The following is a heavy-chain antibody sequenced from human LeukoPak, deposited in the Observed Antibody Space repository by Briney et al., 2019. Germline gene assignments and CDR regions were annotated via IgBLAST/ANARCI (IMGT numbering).Heavy chain of an antibody. CDR1: GFTVSSNY. D-gene: IGHD6-19*01. J-gene: IGHJ4*02. CDR3: ARAYSSGEGVDY. Sequence: GGSLRLSCAASGFTVSSNYMSWVRQAPGKGLEWVSVIYSGGSTYYADSVKGRFTISRDNSKNTLYLQMNSLRAEDTAVYYCARAYSSGEGVDYCGQGTLVTVSS. V-gene: IGHV3-53*01. CDR2: IYSGGST.